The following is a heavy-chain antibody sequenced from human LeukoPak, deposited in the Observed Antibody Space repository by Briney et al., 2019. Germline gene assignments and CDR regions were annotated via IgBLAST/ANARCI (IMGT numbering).Heavy chain of an antibody. Sequence: PGGSLRLSRVVSGITLSNYGMSWVRQAPGKGLEWVAGISDSGRSTNYANSVKGRFTISRDNPKNTLYLQMNSLRAEDTAVYFCAKRGVVIRVILVGFHKEAYYFDSWGQGALVTVSS. CDR3: AKRGVVIRVILVGFHKEAYYFDS. CDR2: ISDSGRST. CDR1: GITLSNYG. D-gene: IGHD2-15*01. J-gene: IGHJ4*02. V-gene: IGHV3-23*01.